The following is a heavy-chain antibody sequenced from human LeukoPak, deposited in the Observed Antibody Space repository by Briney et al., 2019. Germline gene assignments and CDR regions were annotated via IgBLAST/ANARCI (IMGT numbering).Heavy chain of an antibody. Sequence: GGSLTLSCAASGFTFSSYGMHWVRQAPGKGLELVAVISYDGSNKYYADSVKGRFTISRDNSKNTLYLQMNSLIAEETAVYYCAKDRYGSGKNWFDPWGQGTLVTVSS. V-gene: IGHV3-30*18. D-gene: IGHD3-10*01. J-gene: IGHJ5*02. CDR3: AKDRYGSGKNWFDP. CDR2: ISYDGSNK. CDR1: GFTFSSYG.